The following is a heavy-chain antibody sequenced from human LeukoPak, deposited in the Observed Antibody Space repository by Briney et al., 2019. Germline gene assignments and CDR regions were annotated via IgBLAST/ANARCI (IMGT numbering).Heavy chain of an antibody. CDR2: TRSDGSKK. CDR1: GFTFSSYG. J-gene: IGHJ6*03. Sequence: PGGSLRLSCAASGFTFSSYGMHWVRQAPGKGLERVAFTRSDGSKKYDADSVKGRFTISRDNSKNTLYLQMNSLRAEDTAIYYCAKGDYYYYMDVWGKGTTVTVSS. V-gene: IGHV3-30*02. CDR3: AKGDYYYYMDV.